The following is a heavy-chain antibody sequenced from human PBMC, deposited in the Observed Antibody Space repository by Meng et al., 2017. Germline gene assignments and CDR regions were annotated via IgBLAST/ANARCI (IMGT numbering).Heavy chain of an antibody. Sequence: VQLVESGGGLVQPGGSLRLSCAASGFTFSSYWMHWVRQAPGKGLEWVAIISYDGNDKYYADSVKGRFTISRDNSKDTLYLQMNSLRADDTAVYYCAKDLGGDGYSPPGDYWGQGTLVTVSS. CDR2: ISYDGNDK. CDR3: AKDLGGDGYSPPGDY. J-gene: IGHJ4*02. D-gene: IGHD5-24*01. CDR1: GFTFSSYW. V-gene: IGHV3-30*18.